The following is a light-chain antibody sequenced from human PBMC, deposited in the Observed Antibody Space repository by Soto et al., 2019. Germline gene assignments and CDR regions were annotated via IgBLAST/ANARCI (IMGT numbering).Light chain of an antibody. V-gene: IGKV1-5*03. Sequence: DIQMTQSPSTLSASVGDRVTITCRASQSINDWLAWYQQEPGKAPKLLISRASTLESGVPSRFSGSGSGTEFTLAISSRQPDDFATYYCQQYNTDSGRTFGGGTKVEIE. J-gene: IGKJ4*01. CDR2: RAS. CDR1: QSINDW. CDR3: QQYNTDSGRT.